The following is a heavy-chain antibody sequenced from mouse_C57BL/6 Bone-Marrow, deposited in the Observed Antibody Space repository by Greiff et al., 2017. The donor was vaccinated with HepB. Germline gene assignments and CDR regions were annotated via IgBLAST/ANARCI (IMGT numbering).Heavy chain of an antibody. CDR2: ISSGSSTI. J-gene: IGHJ4*01. CDR1: GFTFSDYG. Sequence: EVNVVESGGGLVKPGGSLKLSCAASGFTFSDYGMHWVRQAPEKGLEWVAYISSGSSTIYYADTVKGRFTISRDNAKNTLFLQMTSLRSEDTAMYYCARRITTVRYAMDYWGQGTSVTVSS. D-gene: IGHD1-1*01. CDR3: ARRITTVRYAMDY. V-gene: IGHV5-17*01.